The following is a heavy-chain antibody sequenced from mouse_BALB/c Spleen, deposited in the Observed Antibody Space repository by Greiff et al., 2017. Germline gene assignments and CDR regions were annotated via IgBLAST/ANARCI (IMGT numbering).Heavy chain of an antibody. D-gene: IGHD2-4*01. CDR3: ARRDYDHYAMDY. CDR2: INPSTGYT. V-gene: IGHV1-7*01. CDR1: GYTFTSYW. J-gene: IGHJ4*01. Sequence: QVQLQQSGAELAKPGASVKMSCKASGYTFTSYWMHWVKQRPGQGLEWIGYINPSTGYTEYNQKFKDKATLTADKSSSTAYMQLSSLTSEDSAVYYCARRDYDHYAMDYWGQGTSVTVSS.